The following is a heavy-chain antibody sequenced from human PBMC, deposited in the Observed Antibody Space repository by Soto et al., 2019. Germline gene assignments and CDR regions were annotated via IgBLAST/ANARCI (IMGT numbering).Heavy chain of an antibody. V-gene: IGHV4-39*01. CDR2: IYYSGST. D-gene: IGHD3-22*01. Sequence: TSETLSLTCTVSGGSISSSSYYWGWIRQPPGKGLEWIGSIYYSGSTYYNPSLKSRVTISVDTSKNQFSLKLSSVTAADTAVYYCARLWHLYYYDSSGWPRAAFDIWGHGTVVTVSS. CDR1: GGSISSSSYY. CDR3: ARLWHLYYYDSSGWPRAAFDI. J-gene: IGHJ3*02.